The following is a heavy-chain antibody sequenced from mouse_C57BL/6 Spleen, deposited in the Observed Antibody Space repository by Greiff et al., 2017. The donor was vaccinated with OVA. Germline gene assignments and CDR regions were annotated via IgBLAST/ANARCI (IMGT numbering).Heavy chain of an antibody. J-gene: IGHJ2*01. CDR2: IRNKANGYTT. CDR1: GFTFTDYY. V-gene: IGHV7-3*01. Sequence: EVMLVESGGGLVQPGGSLSLSCAASGFTFTDYYMSWVRQPPGKALEWLGFIRNKANGYTTEYSASVKGRFTISRDTSQSILYLQMNALRAEDSATYYCARSYYDSPYFDYWGQGTTLTVSS. CDR3: ARSYYDSPYFDY. D-gene: IGHD2-4*01.